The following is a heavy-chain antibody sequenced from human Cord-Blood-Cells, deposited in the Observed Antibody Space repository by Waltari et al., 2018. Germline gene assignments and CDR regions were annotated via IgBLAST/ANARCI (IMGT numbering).Heavy chain of an antibody. V-gene: IGHV4-39*01. CDR2: IYYSGST. Sequence: QLQLQESGPGLVKPSETLSLTCTVSGGSISSSSYYWGWIRQPPGTGMEWIGSIYYSGSTYYNPPRKSRVAISVDTSTNQFALKLSSVTAADTAVYYCARHTRGGSPNWFDPWGQGTLVTGSS. CDR3: ARHTRGGSPNWFDP. CDR1: GGSISSSSYY. J-gene: IGHJ5*02. D-gene: IGHD2-2*01.